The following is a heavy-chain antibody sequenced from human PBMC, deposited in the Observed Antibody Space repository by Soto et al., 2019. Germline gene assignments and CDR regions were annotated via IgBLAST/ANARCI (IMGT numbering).Heavy chain of an antibody. CDR3: AGGGSSGGWFFDV. Sequence: QVQLVQSGAEVKKPGSSVKVSCKASGGTFSSPTISWVRQAPGQGLEWMGGVSPIFGTTSYAQKFQGRITITADASSGTADMEMSSMKSEDSDVYYCAGGGSSGGWFFDVWGRGTLVTVSS. CDR1: GGTFSSPT. J-gene: IGHJ2*01. D-gene: IGHD1-26*01. CDR2: VSPIFGTT. V-gene: IGHV1-69*01.